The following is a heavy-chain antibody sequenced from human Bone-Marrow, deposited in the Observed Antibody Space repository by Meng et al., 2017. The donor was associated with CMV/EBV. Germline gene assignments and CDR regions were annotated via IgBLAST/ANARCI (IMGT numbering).Heavy chain of an antibody. CDR3: ARVGVGYSSGWPHGMDV. CDR1: GDSVSSNSVA. V-gene: IGHV6-1*01. D-gene: IGHD6-19*01. J-gene: IGHJ6*02. Sequence: SETLSLTCAISGDSVSSNSVAWNWIRQSPSRGLEWLGRTYYRSKWYNDYAVSVESRITIKPDTSKNQFSLQLNSVTPEETAVYYCARVGVGYSSGWPHGMDVWGQGTTVTVSS. CDR2: TYYRSKWYN.